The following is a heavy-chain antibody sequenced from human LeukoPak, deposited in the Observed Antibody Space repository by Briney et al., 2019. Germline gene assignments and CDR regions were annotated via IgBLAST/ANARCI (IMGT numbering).Heavy chain of an antibody. V-gene: IGHV3-48*01. Sequence: GGSLRLSCAASGFTFSSYSMNWVRQAPGKGLEWVSYITFSSSIIYYADSVKGRFTISRDNAKNSLYLQMNSLRAEDTAVYYCARATGDYPSWFDPWGQGTLVTVSS. CDR2: ITFSSSII. CDR1: GFTFSSYS. J-gene: IGHJ5*02. CDR3: ARATGDYPSWFDP. D-gene: IGHD4-17*01.